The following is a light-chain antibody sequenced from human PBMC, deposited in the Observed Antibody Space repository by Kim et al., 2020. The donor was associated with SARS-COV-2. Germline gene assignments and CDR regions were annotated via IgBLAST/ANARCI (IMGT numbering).Light chain of an antibody. CDR1: QSVSSY. V-gene: IGKV3-11*01. Sequence: LSLSPGERATLSCRASQSVSSYLAWYQQNPGQAPRLLIYDASNRAAGIPARFSGSGSGTDFTLTISSLEPEDFAVYYCQQRSTWTFGQGTKVDIK. J-gene: IGKJ1*01. CDR2: DAS. CDR3: QQRSTWT.